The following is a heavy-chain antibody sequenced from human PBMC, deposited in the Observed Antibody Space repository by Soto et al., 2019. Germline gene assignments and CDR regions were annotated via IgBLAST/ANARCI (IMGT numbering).Heavy chain of an antibody. CDR1: GGSFSAYY. Sequence: QVLLQQWGAGRLKPSETLSLTCAVYGGSFSAYYWSWIRQPPGKGLEWIGEINHSGSTNYNPSLKSRVTISVDTSKNQFSLKLSSVTAADTAVYYCARTSRFEYWGQGTLVTVSS. CDR3: ARTSRFEY. V-gene: IGHV4-34*01. CDR2: INHSGST. D-gene: IGHD6-6*01. J-gene: IGHJ4*02.